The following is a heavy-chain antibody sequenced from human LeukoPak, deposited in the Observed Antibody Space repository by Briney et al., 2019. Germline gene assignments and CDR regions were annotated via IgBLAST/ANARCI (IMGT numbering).Heavy chain of an antibody. V-gene: IGHV4-4*07. CDR2: VYARGTT. J-gene: IGHJ4*02. D-gene: IGHD2/OR15-2a*01. CDR1: GTSINPYY. CDR3: ARDQEYTYGQTHYFDF. Sequence: SETLSLTCTFSGTSINPYYWSWIRQSAGGGLEWIGRVYARGTTNYYPSLSLNGRVTMSVDMSKNLFSLKLIAVTAADTAVYYCARDQEYTYGQTHYFDFWGQGIQVTVSS.